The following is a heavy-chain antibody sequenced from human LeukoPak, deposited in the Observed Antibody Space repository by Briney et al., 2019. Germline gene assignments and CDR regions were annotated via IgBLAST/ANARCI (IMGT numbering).Heavy chain of an antibody. CDR3: ARDRYYYDSSARYFDY. CDR1: GGSISSYY. D-gene: IGHD3-22*01. J-gene: IGHJ4*02. CDR2: IHTSGST. V-gene: IGHV4-4*07. Sequence: SETLSLTCTVSGGSISSYYWSWIRQPAGKGLEWIGRIHTSGSTNYSPSLKSRVTMSVDTSKNQFTLKLSSVTAADTAVYYCARDRYYYDSSARYFDYWGQGTLVTVSS.